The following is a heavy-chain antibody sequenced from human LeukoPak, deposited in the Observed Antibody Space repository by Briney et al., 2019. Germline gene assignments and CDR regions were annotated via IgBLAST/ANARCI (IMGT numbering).Heavy chain of an antibody. CDR3: ARGPSKRQRPPDY. D-gene: IGHD1-1*01. Sequence: SETLSLTCTVSGGSISSGGYYWSWIRQHPGKGLEWIGYIYYSGSTYYNPSLKSRVTISVDTSKNQFSLKLSSVTAADTAVYYCARGPSKRQRPPDYWGQGTLVTVSS. V-gene: IGHV4-31*03. J-gene: IGHJ4*02. CDR1: GGSISSGGYY. CDR2: IYYSGST.